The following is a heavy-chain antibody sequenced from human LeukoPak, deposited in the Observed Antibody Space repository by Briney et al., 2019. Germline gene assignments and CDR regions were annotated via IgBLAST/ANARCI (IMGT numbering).Heavy chain of an antibody. D-gene: IGHD5-24*01. Sequence: SETLSLTCTVSGGSISSSSYYWGWIRQPPGKGLEWIGSIHYSGSTYYNPSLKSRVTISVDTSKNQFSLKLTSVTAADTAVYYCARVDQLRSLDYWGQGTLVTVSS. CDR2: IHYSGST. CDR3: ARVDQLRSLDY. J-gene: IGHJ4*02. V-gene: IGHV4-39*01. CDR1: GGSISSSSYY.